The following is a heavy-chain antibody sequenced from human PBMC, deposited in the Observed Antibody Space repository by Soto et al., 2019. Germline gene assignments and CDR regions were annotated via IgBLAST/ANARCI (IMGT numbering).Heavy chain of an antibody. Sequence: QITLKESGPTLVKPTQTLTLTCTFSGFSLSTSGVDVDWIRQPPGKPLEWLALIYWDDDKRYSPSLKNRLAITKGTSKNQVVLTMTNMDPLDTATYYCAHRRPYSNSPEYFFDYWGQGTLVTVSS. CDR1: GFSLSTSGVD. J-gene: IGHJ4*02. D-gene: IGHD6-6*01. V-gene: IGHV2-5*02. CDR3: AHRRPYSNSPEYFFDY. CDR2: IYWDDDK.